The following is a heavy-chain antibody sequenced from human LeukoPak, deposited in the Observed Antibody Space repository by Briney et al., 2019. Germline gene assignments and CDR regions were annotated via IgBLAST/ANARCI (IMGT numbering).Heavy chain of an antibody. V-gene: IGHV3-21*01. J-gene: IGHJ6*02. Sequence: PGGSLRLSCAASGFTFSSYSMNWVRQAPGKGLEWVSSISSSSSYIYYADSVKGRFTISRDNAKNSLYLQMNSLRAEDTAVYYCTTLDCSSTSCYSPYGMDVWGQGTTVTVSS. CDR3: TTLDCSSTSCYSPYGMDV. CDR2: ISSSSSYI. D-gene: IGHD2-2*02. CDR1: GFTFSSYS.